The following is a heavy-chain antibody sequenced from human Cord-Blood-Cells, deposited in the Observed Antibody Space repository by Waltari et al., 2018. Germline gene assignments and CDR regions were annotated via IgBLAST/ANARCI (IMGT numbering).Heavy chain of an antibody. CDR2: IYYSGST. CDR3: VRPPGASSWYYFDY. V-gene: IGHV4-39*01. D-gene: IGHD6-13*01. CDR1: GGSISSSSYY. Sequence: QLQLQESGPGLVKPSETLSLTCTVSGGSISSSSYYWGWIRQHPGKGLEWIGSIYYSGSTYYNPSLKSRVTISVDTSKNQFSLKLSSVTAADTAVYYCVRPPGASSWYYFDYWGQGTLVTVSS. J-gene: IGHJ4*02.